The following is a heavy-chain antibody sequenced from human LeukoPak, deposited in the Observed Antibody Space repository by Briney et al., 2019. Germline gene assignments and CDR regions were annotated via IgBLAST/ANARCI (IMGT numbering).Heavy chain of an antibody. Sequence: PGGSLRLSCAASGFTFSTYWMQWVRQAPGRGLVLVSRINTDGSSTTYADSVKGRFTISRDNAKNTLYLQMNSLRAEDTAVYFCARALGQPYFDYWGQGALVTVSS. J-gene: IGHJ4*02. V-gene: IGHV3-74*01. CDR2: INTDGSST. CDR3: ARALGQPYFDY. D-gene: IGHD7-27*01. CDR1: GFTFSTYW.